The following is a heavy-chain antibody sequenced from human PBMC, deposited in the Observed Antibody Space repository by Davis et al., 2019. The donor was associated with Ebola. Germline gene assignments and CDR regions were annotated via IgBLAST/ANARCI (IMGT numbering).Heavy chain of an antibody. V-gene: IGHV3-11*01. CDR2: ISSSGSTI. J-gene: IGHJ6*02. CDR1: GFTFSDYY. CDR3: ARAGYSYGYYYYYCGMDV. D-gene: IGHD5-18*01. Sequence: GGSLRLSCAASGFTFSDYYMSWIRQAPGKGLEWVSYISSSGSTIYYADSVKSRFTISRDNAKNSLYLQMNSLRAEDTAVYYCARAGYSYGYYYYYCGMDVWGQGTTVTVSS.